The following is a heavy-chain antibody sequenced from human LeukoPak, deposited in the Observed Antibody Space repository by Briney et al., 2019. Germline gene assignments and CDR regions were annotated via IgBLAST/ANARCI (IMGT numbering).Heavy chain of an antibody. CDR1: GTALSNYG. V-gene: IGHV3-23*01. Sequence: GGSLRLSCAVSGTALSNYGMTWVRQAPGKGLEWVAGISDSGGRTNYADSVKGRFTISRDNPKNTLYLQMNSLRAEDTAVYFCAKRGVVVRVILVGFHKEAYYFDSWGQGALVTVSS. J-gene: IGHJ4*02. CDR3: AKRGVVVRVILVGFHKEAYYFDS. D-gene: IGHD3-10*01. CDR2: ISDSGGRT.